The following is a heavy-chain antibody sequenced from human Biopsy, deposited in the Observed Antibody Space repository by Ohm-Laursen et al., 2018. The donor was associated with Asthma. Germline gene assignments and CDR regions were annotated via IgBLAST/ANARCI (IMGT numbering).Heavy chain of an antibody. D-gene: IGHD6-13*01. CDR1: GFTFDDYA. CDR2: VSWNSGSI. CDR3: VKDIRLQLWGFDS. Sequence: SLRLSCTAFGFTFDDYAMHWVRQAPGKGLEWVSGVSWNSGSIDYADSVKGRFTISRDNAKNSLYLQMNSLRGADTALYYCVKDIRLQLWGFDSWGQGTLVTVSS. J-gene: IGHJ4*02. V-gene: IGHV3-9*01.